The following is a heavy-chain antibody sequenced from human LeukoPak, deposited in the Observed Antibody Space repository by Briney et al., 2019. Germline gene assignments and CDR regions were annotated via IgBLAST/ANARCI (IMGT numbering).Heavy chain of an antibody. CDR2: INPNSGGT. V-gene: IGHV1-2*02. D-gene: IGHD3-22*01. Sequence: ASVKVSCKASGYTFTGYYMHWVRQAPGQGLEWMGWINPNSGGTNYAQKFQSRVTMTRDTSIGTAYMELSRLRSDDTAVYYCALQHYYYDSSGYYWHYFDYWGQGTLVTVSS. J-gene: IGHJ4*02. CDR1: GYTFTGYY. CDR3: ALQHYYYDSSGYYWHYFDY.